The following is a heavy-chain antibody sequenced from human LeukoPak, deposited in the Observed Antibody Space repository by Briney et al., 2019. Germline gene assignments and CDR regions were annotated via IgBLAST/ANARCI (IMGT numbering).Heavy chain of an antibody. CDR2: ISSSSSYI. J-gene: IGHJ4*02. CDR1: EITFSTYW. D-gene: IGHD3-10*01. Sequence: KSGGSLRLSCVDSEITFSTYWMHWVRQAPGKGLEWVSSISSSSSYIYYADSVKGRFTISRDNSKNTLYLQMNSLRAEDTAVYYCATYPRITMVRGVTEDYWGQGTLVTVSS. CDR3: ATYPRITMVRGVTEDY. V-gene: IGHV3-21*04.